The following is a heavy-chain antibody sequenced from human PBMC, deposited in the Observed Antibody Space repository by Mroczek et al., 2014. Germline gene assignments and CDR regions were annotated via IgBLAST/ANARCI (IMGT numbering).Heavy chain of an antibody. J-gene: IGHJ3*02. D-gene: IGHD2-15*01. CDR3: ARILAAHGNAFDI. V-gene: IGHV1-2*02. CDR1: GYTFTGYY. Sequence: QVQLQESGAEVKKPGASVKVSCKASGYTFTGYYMHWVRQAPGQGLEWMGWINPNSGGTNYAQKFQGRVTMTRDTSISTAYMELSRLRSDDTAVYYCARILAAHGNAFDIWGQGDNGHRLF. CDR2: INPNSGGT.